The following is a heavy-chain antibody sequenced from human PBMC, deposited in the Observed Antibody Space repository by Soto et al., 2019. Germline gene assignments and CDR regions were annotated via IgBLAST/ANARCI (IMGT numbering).Heavy chain of an antibody. J-gene: IGHJ4*02. V-gene: IGHV3-23*01. Sequence: PGGSLRLSCAASGFTFSRFAMTWVRQGPGKGPEWVSSINIDGSTYYADSVKGRFTISRDDSKNMLFLQMNSLRTEDTAIYYCAKNYYLDNWGQGTLVTVSS. CDR1: GFTFSRFA. CDR3: AKNYYLDN. CDR2: INIDGST.